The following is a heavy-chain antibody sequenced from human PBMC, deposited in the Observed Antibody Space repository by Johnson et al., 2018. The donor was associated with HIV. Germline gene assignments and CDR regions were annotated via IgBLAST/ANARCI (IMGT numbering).Heavy chain of an antibody. Sequence: QEQLVESGGGVVQPGRSLRLSCAASEFTFSSYWMSWVRQAPGKGLEWVAVISYDGSNKYYADSVKGRFTISRDNSKNTLYLQMNSLRAEDTAVYFCARVRRQLVRLSAFDIWGQGTLVTVSS. V-gene: IGHV3-30*03. J-gene: IGHJ3*02. CDR2: ISYDGSNK. CDR1: EFTFSSYW. D-gene: IGHD6-6*01. CDR3: ARVRRQLVRLSAFDI.